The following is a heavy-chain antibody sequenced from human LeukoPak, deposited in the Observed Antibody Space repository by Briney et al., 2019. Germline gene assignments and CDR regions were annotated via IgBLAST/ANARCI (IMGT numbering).Heavy chain of an antibody. CDR1: GFTFSSYW. CDR2: IKGDGSST. Sequence: SGGSLRLSCAASGFTFSSYWMHWVRHTPGKGLVWVSRIKGDGSSTSYADSVKGRFTISRDNSKNTLYLQMNSLRAEDTAVYYCASLYITMIVVVPFDIWGQGTMVTVSS. CDR3: ASLYITMIVVVPFDI. D-gene: IGHD3-22*01. V-gene: IGHV3-74*01. J-gene: IGHJ3*02.